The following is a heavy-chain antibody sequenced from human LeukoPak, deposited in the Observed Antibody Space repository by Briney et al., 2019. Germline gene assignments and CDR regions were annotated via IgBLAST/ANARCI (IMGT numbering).Heavy chain of an antibody. CDR3: ARDPLLWFGELLGGFGY. J-gene: IGHJ4*02. Sequence: GRSLRLSCAASGFTFSSYAMHWVRQAPGKGLEWVAVISYDGSNKYYADSVKGRFTISKDNSKNTLYLQMNSLRAEDTAVYYCARDPLLWFGELLGGFGYWGQGTLVTVSS. CDR1: GFTFSSYA. V-gene: IGHV3-30*04. CDR2: ISYDGSNK. D-gene: IGHD3-10*01.